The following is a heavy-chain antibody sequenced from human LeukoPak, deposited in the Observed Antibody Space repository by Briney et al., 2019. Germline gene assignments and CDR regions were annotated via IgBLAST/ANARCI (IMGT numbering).Heavy chain of an antibody. CDR3: ARQGEMYNWNDGVYYYYYYMDV. Sequence: PGGSLRLSCAASGFTFSSYSMNWVRQAPGKGLEWVSSISSSSSYIYYADSVKGRFTISRDNAKNSLYLQMNSLRAEDTAVYYCARQGEMYNWNDGVYYYYYYMDVWGKGTTVTVSS. V-gene: IGHV3-21*01. J-gene: IGHJ6*03. CDR1: GFTFSSYS. D-gene: IGHD1-20*01. CDR2: ISSSSSYI.